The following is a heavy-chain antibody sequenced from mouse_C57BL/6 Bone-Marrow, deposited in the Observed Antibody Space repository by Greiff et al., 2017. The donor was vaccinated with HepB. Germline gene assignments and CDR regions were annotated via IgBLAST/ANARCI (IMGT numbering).Heavy chain of an antibody. CDR2: SRNKANDYTT. V-gene: IGHV7-1*01. CDR3: ARDAPYYYGSSYFDV. Sequence: EVQGVESGGGLVQSGRSLRLSCATSGFTFSDFYMEWVRQAPGKGLEWIAASRNKANDYTTEYSASVKGRFIVSRDTSQSILYLQMNALRAEDTAIYYCARDAPYYYGSSYFDVWGTGTTVTVSS. D-gene: IGHD1-1*01. J-gene: IGHJ1*03. CDR1: GFTFSDFY.